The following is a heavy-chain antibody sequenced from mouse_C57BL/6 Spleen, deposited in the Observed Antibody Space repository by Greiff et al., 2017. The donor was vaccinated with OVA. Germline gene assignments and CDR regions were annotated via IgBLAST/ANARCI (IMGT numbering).Heavy chain of an antibody. CDR1: GYAFSSSW. CDR3: ARGRDAWFAY. CDR2: IYPGDGDT. Sequence: VQLQQSGPELVKPGASVKISCKASGYAFSSSWMNWVKQRPGKGLEWIGRIYPGDGDTNYNGKFKGKATLTADKSSSTAYMQISSLTSEDSAVYFCARGRDAWFAYWGQGTLVTVSA. J-gene: IGHJ3*01. D-gene: IGHD3-3*01. V-gene: IGHV1-82*01.